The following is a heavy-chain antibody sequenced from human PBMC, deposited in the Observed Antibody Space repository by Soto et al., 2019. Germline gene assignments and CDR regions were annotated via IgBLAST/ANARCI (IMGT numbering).Heavy chain of an antibody. D-gene: IGHD3-22*01. Sequence: ASVKVSCKASGYTFTSYAMHWVRQAPGQRLEWMGWINAGNGNTKYSQKFQGRVTITRDTSASTAYMELSSLRSEDTAVYYCARDLVAFTTDYYDSSGYSYWGQGTLVTVSS. CDR1: GYTFTSYA. V-gene: IGHV1-3*01. CDR3: ARDLVAFTTDYYDSSGYSY. CDR2: INAGNGNT. J-gene: IGHJ4*02.